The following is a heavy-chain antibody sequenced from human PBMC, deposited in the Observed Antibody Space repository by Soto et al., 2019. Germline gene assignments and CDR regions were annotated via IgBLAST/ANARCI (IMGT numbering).Heavy chain of an antibody. J-gene: IGHJ6*02. CDR2: IYYRGTT. CDR1: GGSISSGGYY. V-gene: IGHV4-31*03. CDR3: ARDRLAARPSYGLDV. D-gene: IGHD6-6*01. Sequence: SETLSLTCTVSGGSISSGGYYWAWIRQHPGKGLEWIGYIYYRGTTYYNPSLKSRLIIPVDTSKNQFSLKLSSVTATDTAVYYCARDRLAARPSYGLDVWGQGTTVTVSS.